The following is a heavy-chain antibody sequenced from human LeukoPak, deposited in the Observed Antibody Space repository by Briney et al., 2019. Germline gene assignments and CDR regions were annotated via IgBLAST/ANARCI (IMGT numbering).Heavy chain of an antibody. V-gene: IGHV3-21*01. Sequence: GGSLKLSCAASGFTFSSYSMNWVRQAPGKGLEWVSSISSSSSYIYYADSVKGRFTISRDNAKNSLYLQMNSLRAEDTAVYYCARDPRYCSSTSCYRAFDYWGQGTLVTVSS. CDR1: GFTFSSYS. J-gene: IGHJ4*02. D-gene: IGHD2-2*01. CDR2: ISSSSSYI. CDR3: ARDPRYCSSTSCYRAFDY.